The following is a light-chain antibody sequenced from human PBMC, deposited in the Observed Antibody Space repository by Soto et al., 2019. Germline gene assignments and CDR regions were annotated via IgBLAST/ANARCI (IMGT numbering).Light chain of an antibody. CDR1: SSDVGGYDY. CDR3: TSYTARRLYV. V-gene: IGLV2-14*03. Sequence: QSALTQPASVSGSPGQSITISCTGTSSDVGGYDYVSWYQQHPGKAPKLLIYDVSNRPSGVSNRFSGSKSGNTASLTISGLQAEDEGDYYCTSYTARRLYVFGSGTKLTVL. J-gene: IGLJ1*01. CDR2: DVS.